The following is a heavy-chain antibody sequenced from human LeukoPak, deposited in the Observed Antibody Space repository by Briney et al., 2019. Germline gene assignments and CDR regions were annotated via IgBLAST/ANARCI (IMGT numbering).Heavy chain of an antibody. CDR1: GFSLSNYA. J-gene: IGHJ4*02. D-gene: IGHD3-3*01. Sequence: GESLRLSCVVSGFSLSNYAMNWVRQAPGKGPEWVSYISSANSHIYYADSVKGRFIISRDNAKNSLYLQMNSLGAEDTAVYYCARDLMRFLEWVNWGQGTLVTVSS. CDR3: ARDLMRFLEWVN. CDR2: ISSANSHI. V-gene: IGHV3-21*01.